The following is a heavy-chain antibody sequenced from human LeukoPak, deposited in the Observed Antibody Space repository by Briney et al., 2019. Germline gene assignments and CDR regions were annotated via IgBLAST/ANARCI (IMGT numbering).Heavy chain of an antibody. J-gene: IGHJ4*02. Sequence: ASVKVSCKASGYTFTSYYIHWVRQAPGQGLEWMGKINPSGGSTSYAQKFQGRVTMTRDTSTSTVYMELSSLRSEDTAVYYCARTIVDGGTSYWGQGTLVTVSS. CDR1: GYTFTSYY. V-gene: IGHV1-46*01. CDR3: ARTIVDGGTSY. CDR2: INPSGGST. D-gene: IGHD2-15*01.